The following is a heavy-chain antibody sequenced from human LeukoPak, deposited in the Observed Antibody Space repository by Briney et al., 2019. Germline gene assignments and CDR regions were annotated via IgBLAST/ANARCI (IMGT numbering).Heavy chain of an antibody. CDR3: AKDLSSGWHNDAFDI. D-gene: IGHD6-19*01. CDR2: ISYDGSNK. J-gene: IGHJ3*02. Sequence: PGGSLRLSCAASGFTFSSYGMHWVRQAPGKGLEWVAVISYDGSNKYYADSVKGRFTISRDNSKNTLYLQMNSLRAEDTAVCYCAKDLSSGWHNDAFDIWGQGTMVTVSS. V-gene: IGHV3-30*18. CDR1: GFTFSSYG.